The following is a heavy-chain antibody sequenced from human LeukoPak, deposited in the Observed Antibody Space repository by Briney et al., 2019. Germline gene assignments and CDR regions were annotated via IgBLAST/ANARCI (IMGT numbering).Heavy chain of an antibody. D-gene: IGHD2-15*01. J-gene: IGHJ6*02. CDR3: EKDSHLDV. CDR2: IHSTGNS. Sequence: SETLSFTCTVSGGSISGTDLYWGWIRQLPGKGLEWIGNIHSTGNSFCNPSVKSRVTISIDTSKKQFSLKLSSVTAADTGVYYCEKDSHLDVWGHGTTVTVSS. V-gene: IGHV4-39*01. CDR1: GGSISGTDLY.